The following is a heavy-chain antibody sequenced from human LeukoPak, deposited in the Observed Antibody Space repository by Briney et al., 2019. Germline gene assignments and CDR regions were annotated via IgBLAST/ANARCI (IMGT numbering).Heavy chain of an antibody. CDR1: GGTFSSYT. CDR3: ARITYDFWSGYYMPDDP. D-gene: IGHD3-3*01. V-gene: IGHV1-69*02. CDR2: IIPILGIA. Sequence: SVKVSCKASGGTFSSYTISWVRQAPGQGLEWMGRIIPILGIANYAQKFQGRVTITADKSTSTAYMELSSLRSEDTAVYYCARITYDFWSGYYMPDDPWGQGTLVTVSS. J-gene: IGHJ5*02.